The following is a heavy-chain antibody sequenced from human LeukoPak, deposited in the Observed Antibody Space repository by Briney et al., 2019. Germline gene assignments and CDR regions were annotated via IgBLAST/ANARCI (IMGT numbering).Heavy chain of an antibody. Sequence: GGSLRLSCAASGLTFSNAWMFWVRQAPGKGLEWVGRIRSKANSYATAYAASVKGRFTISRDDSKNTAYLQMNSLKTEDTAVYYCTRQVAPKIFDYWGQGTLVTVSS. CDR3: TRQVAPKIFDY. J-gene: IGHJ4*02. D-gene: IGHD2-15*01. CDR1: GLTFSNAW. CDR2: IRSKANSYAT. V-gene: IGHV3-73*01.